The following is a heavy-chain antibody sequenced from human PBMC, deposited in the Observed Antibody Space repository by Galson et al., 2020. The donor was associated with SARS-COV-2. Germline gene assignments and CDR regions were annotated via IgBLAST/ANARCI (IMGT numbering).Heavy chain of an antibody. J-gene: IGHJ5*02. CDR2: IYDSGYP. D-gene: IGHD5-12*01. CDR3: ARDQDAGYAGEGFDP. CDR1: GGFISSGGFY. Sequence: ASETPSLTCTVSGGFISSGGFYWSWIRQHPGKGLEWIGYIYDSGYPKSNPSLKSRVTISVATSKNQFSLKVTSVTAADTSVYYCARDQDAGYAGEGFDPWGQGTLVTVSS. V-gene: IGHV4-61*08.